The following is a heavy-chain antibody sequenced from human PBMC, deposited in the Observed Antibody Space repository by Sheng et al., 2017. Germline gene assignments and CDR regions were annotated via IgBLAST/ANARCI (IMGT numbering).Heavy chain of an antibody. CDR3: ARVAYSDTGYFDY. CDR1: GFTFSSYS. D-gene: IGHD5-12*01. Sequence: EVQLVESGGGLVKPGGSLRLSCAASGFTFSSYSMNWVRQAPGKGLEWVSSISSSSSYIYYADSVKGRFTISRDNAKNSLYLQMNSLRAEDTAVYYCARVAYSDTGYFDYWGQGTLVTVSS. CDR2: ISSSSSYI. V-gene: IGHV3-21*01. J-gene: IGHJ4*02.